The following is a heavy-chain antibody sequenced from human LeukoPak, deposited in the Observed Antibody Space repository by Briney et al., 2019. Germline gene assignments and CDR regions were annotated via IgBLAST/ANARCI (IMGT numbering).Heavy chain of an antibody. CDR3: ARGTGTTVATSWYFDL. J-gene: IGHJ2*01. V-gene: IGHV1-69*04. Sequence: SVKVSCKASGGTFSSYAISWVRQAPGQGLEWMGRIIPILGIANYAQKFQGRVTITADKSTSTAYMELSSLRSEDTAVYYCARGTGTTVATSWYFDLWGRGTLVTVSS. CDR2: IIPILGIA. D-gene: IGHD4-23*01. CDR1: GGTFSSYA.